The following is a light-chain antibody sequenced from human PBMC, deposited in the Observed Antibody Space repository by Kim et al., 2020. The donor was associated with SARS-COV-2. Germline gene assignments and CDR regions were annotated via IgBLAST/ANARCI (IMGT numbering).Light chain of an antibody. CDR3: QQRNYWPRT. Sequence: LSPGERATLSCRASQSVSSYLAWYQQKPGQAPRLLISDASNRATGIPARFSGSGSGRDFTLTISSLEPEDFAVYYCQQRNYWPRTFGQGTKVDIK. CDR1: QSVSSY. J-gene: IGKJ1*01. V-gene: IGKV3-11*02. CDR2: DAS.